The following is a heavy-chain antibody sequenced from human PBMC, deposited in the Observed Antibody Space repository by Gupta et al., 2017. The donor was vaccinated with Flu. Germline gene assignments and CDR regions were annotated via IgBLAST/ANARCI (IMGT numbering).Heavy chain of an antibody. CDR3: ARMRGYSYGYLDP. D-gene: IGHD5-18*01. CDR2: IYYNGSP. J-gene: IGHJ5*02. CDR1: GGSISSSDYYY. V-gene: IGHV4-39*01. Sequence: QLQLQESGPGLVKPSETLSLTCTVSGGSISSSDYYYWGWIRQPPGKGLEYIGSIYYNGSPSYNPSLKSRVTISVDTSKNQFSLKLNSVTAADKAVYYCARMRGYSYGYLDPWGQGTLVTVSS.